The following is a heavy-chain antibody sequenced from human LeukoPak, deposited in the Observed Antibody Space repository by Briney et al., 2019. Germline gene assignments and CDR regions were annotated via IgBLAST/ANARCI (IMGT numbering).Heavy chain of an antibody. CDR2: IKSKIDGGTI. V-gene: IGHV3-15*01. D-gene: IGHD6-25*01. J-gene: IGHJ4*02. CDR1: GFTFSDAW. Sequence: PGGSLRLSCVASGFTFSDAWMGWVRQAPGKGLEWVGRIKSKIDGGTIDYGAPVKGRFTISGDDSRNTLYLQMNSLKTEDTAVYYCTTRRQDGCWGQGTLVTVS. CDR3: TTRRQDGC.